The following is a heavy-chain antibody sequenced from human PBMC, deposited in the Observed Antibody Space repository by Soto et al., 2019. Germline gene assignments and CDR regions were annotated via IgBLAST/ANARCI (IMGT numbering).Heavy chain of an antibody. CDR1: GFTFSSYS. D-gene: IGHD6-13*01. V-gene: IGHV3-21*01. CDR2: ISSSSSYI. J-gene: IGHJ6*02. CDR3: ARDKESSSWYFGFDYYYGMDV. Sequence: EVQLVESGGGLVKPGGSLRLSCAASGFTFSSYSMNWVRQAPGKGLEWVSSISSSSSYIYYADSVKGRFTISRDNAKNSLYLQINSLRAEDTAVYYCARDKESSSWYFGFDYYYGMDVWGQGTTVTVSS.